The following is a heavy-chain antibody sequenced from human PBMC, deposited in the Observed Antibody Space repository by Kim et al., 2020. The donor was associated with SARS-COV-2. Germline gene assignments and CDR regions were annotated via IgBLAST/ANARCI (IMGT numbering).Heavy chain of an antibody. J-gene: IGHJ5*02. Sequence: GGYLRLSCAASGFTFSDYYMSWIRQAPGKGLEWVSYISSSSSYTNYADSVKGRFTISRDNAKNSLYLQMNSLRAEDTAVYYCAAHYDILTGYRGDNWFDPWGQGALVTVSS. CDR3: AAHYDILTGYRGDNWFDP. V-gene: IGHV3-11*03. CDR2: ISSSSSYT. CDR1: GFTFSDYY. D-gene: IGHD3-9*01.